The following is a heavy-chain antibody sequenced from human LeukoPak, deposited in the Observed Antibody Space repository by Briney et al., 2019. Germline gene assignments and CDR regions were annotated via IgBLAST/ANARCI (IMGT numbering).Heavy chain of an antibody. J-gene: IGHJ5*02. CDR2: VINTGGTA. V-gene: IGHV3-23*01. D-gene: IGHD3-3*02. Sequence: GGSLRLSCAASGSTFSNYAMTWVRQAPGKGLEWVPTVINTGGTAYYADSVKGRFTISRDNSKNTLFLLMYSLRVEDSAFYYCAKFLGASIWYGISGPWGQGTLVTVSS. CDR3: AKFLGASIWYGISGP. CDR1: GSTFSNYA.